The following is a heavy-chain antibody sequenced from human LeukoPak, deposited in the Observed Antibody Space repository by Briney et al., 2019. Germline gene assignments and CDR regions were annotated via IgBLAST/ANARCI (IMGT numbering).Heavy chain of an antibody. CDR3: ARDALFGMVRGVVG. CDR2: IIPIFGTA. Sequence: SVKVSCKASGGTFSSYAISWVRQAPGQGLEWMGGIIPIFGTANYAQKFQGRVTITTDESTSTAYMELSSLRSEDTAVYYCARDALFGMVRGVVGWGQGTLVTVSS. D-gene: IGHD3-10*01. J-gene: IGHJ4*02. V-gene: IGHV1-69*05. CDR1: GGTFSSYA.